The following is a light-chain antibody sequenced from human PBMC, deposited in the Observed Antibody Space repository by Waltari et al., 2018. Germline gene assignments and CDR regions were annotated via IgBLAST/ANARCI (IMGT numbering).Light chain of an antibody. CDR3: QQYYAYPRT. J-gene: IGKJ1*01. CDR2: ASS. CDR1: QHISTY. Sequence: IRMTQSPSSISTSKGDRITISCRPDQHISTYLAWYQQKPGKAPKLLIYASSTLQSGVPSRFSGSGSGTNFTLTISCLQSEDSATYYCQQYYAYPRTFGQGTHVEIK. V-gene: IGKV1-8*01.